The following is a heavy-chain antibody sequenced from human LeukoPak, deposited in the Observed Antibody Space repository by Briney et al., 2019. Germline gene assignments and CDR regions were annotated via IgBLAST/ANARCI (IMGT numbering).Heavy chain of an antibody. CDR2: INPNSGGT. V-gene: IGHV1-2*02. J-gene: IGHJ3*02. Sequence: GASVKVSCKASGYTFTGYYMHWVRQAPGQGLEWMGWINPNSGGTNYAQKFQGRVTMTRDTSTSTAYMDLSRLRSDDTAVYYCARFGLGKHIEVAGIPFDIWGQGTMVTVSS. CDR1: GYTFTGYY. D-gene: IGHD6-19*01. CDR3: ARFGLGKHIEVAGIPFDI.